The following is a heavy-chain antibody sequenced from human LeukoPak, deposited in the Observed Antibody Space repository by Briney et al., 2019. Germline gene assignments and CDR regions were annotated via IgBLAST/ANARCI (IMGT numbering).Heavy chain of an antibody. D-gene: IGHD5-12*01. CDR1: GGSFSGYY. V-gene: IGHV4-34*01. J-gene: IGHJ3*02. CDR2: INHSGST. CDR3: ARGGGYNYGDAFDI. Sequence: ASETLSLTCAVYGGSFSGYYWSWIRQPPGKGLEWIGEINHSGSTNYNPSLKSRVTISVDTSKNQFSLKLSSVTAADTAVYYCARGGGYNYGDAFDIWGQGTMVTVSS.